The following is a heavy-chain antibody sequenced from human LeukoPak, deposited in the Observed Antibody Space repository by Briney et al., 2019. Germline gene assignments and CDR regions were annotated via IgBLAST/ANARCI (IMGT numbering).Heavy chain of an antibody. CDR1: GGSISSYY. J-gene: IGHJ4*02. Sequence: SETLSLTCTVSGGSISSYYWSWIRQPPGKGLEWIGYIYDSGSTNYSPSLKSRVTISADTSKNQFSLRLSSVTAADTAVYYCARHSAYSSSSYFDYWGQGSLVTVSS. CDR2: IYDSGST. CDR3: ARHSAYSSSSYFDY. V-gene: IGHV4-59*08. D-gene: IGHD6-6*01.